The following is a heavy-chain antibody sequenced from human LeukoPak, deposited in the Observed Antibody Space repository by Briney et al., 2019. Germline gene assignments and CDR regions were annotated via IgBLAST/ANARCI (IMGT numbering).Heavy chain of an antibody. CDR3: AKREPEAIQLWLRDNWFDP. J-gene: IGHJ5*02. CDR2: ISGSGGST. D-gene: IGHD5-18*01. CDR1: GFTFSSYA. Sequence: GGSLRLSCAASGFTFSSYAMSWVRQAPGKGLEWVSAISGSGGSTYYADSVKGRFTISRDNSKNTLYLQMNSLRAEDTAAYYCAKREPEAIQLWLRDNWFDPWGQGTLVTVSS. V-gene: IGHV3-23*01.